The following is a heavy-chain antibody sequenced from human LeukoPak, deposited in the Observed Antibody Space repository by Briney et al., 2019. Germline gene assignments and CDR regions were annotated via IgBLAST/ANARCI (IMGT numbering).Heavy chain of an antibody. CDR2: ISAYNGNT. Sequence: GASVKVSCKASGYTFTSYGISWVRQAPGQGLEWMGWISAYNGNTNYAQKRQGRATMTTDTSTSTAYMELRSLRSDDTAVYYCARVTVSSSWYGYFDYWGQGTLVTVSS. D-gene: IGHD6-13*01. CDR3: ARVTVSSSWYGYFDY. V-gene: IGHV1-18*01. J-gene: IGHJ4*02. CDR1: GYTFTSYG.